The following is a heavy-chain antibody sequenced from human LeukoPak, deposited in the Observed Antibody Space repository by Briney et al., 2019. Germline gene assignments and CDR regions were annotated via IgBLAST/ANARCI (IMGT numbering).Heavy chain of an antibody. V-gene: IGHV4-59*01. D-gene: IGHD3-10*01. CDR2: FYYSGST. CDR1: GGSISSYY. CDR3: ARVSKGSGSTFDY. J-gene: IGHJ4*02. Sequence: SQTLSLTCTVSGGSISSYYWSWIRQPPGKGLEWIAYFYYSGSTNYNPSLKSRVTISVDTSKNQFSLKLKSVTAADTAVYYCARVSKGSGSTFDYWGQGTLVTVSS.